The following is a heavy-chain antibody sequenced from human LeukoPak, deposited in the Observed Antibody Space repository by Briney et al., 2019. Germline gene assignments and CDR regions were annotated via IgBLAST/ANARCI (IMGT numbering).Heavy chain of an antibody. CDR2: INPSGGST. V-gene: IGHV1-46*01. D-gene: IGHD6-19*01. CDR3: ARDEEAVAATGGYAFDI. CDR1: GYTFTSYY. Sequence: WASVKVSCKASGYTFTSYYMHWVRQAPGQGLEWMGIINPSGGSTSYAQKFQGRVTMTRDTSTSTVYMELSSLRSEDTAVYYCARDEEAVAATGGYAFDIWGQGTMVTVSS. J-gene: IGHJ3*02.